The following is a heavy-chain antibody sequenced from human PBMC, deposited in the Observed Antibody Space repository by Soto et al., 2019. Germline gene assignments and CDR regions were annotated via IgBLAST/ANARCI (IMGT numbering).Heavy chain of an antibody. CDR2: INHSGST. Sequence: PSETLSLACAVYVGSFSGYYWSWIRQPPGKGLEWIGEINHSGSTNYNPSLKSRVTISVDTSKNQFSLKLSSVTAADTAVYYCSGYCSSTSCYYFDYWGQGTLVTVSS. V-gene: IGHV4-34*01. D-gene: IGHD2-2*01. J-gene: IGHJ4*02. CDR1: VGSFSGYY. CDR3: SGYCSSTSCYYFDY.